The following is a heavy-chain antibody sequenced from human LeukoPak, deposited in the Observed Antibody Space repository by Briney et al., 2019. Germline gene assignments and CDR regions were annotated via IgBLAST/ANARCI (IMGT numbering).Heavy chain of an antibody. D-gene: IGHD5-18*01. CDR2: IIPILGIA. CDR3: ARDFSSPYSYGYEEGQCY. V-gene: IGHV1-69*04. J-gene: IGHJ4*02. CDR1: GGTFSSYA. Sequence: GASVKVSCKASGGTFSSYAISWVRQAPGQGLEWMGRIIPILGIANYAQKFQGRVTITADKSTSTAYMELSSLRSEDTAVYHCARDFSSPYSYGYEEGQCYWGQGTLVTVSS.